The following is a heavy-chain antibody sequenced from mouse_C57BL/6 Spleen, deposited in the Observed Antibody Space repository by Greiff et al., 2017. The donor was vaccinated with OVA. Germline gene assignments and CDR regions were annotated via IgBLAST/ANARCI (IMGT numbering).Heavy chain of an antibody. Sequence: QVQLQQSGAELVKPGASVKMSCKASGYTFTSYWITWVKQRPGQGLEWIGDIYPGSGSTNYNEKFKSKATLTVDTSSSTAYMQLSSLTSEDSAVYYCARRDYEYAMDYWGQGTSVTVSS. CDR2: IYPGSGST. V-gene: IGHV1-55*01. CDR1: GYTFTSYW. CDR3: ARRDYEYAMDY. D-gene: IGHD2-4*01. J-gene: IGHJ4*01.